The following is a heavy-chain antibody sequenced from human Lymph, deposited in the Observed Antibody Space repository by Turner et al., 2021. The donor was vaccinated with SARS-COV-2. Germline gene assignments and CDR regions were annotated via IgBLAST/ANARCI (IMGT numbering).Heavy chain of an antibody. V-gene: IGHV1-69*10. CDR2: IIPILGIA. J-gene: IGHJ6*02. CDR3: AGIAEPGLGGGVFYYYYGMDV. D-gene: IGHD6-13*01. CDR1: GGTFSSYA. Sequence: QVQLVQSGAEVKKPGSSVKVSCKASGGTFSSYAISWVRQAPGQGLEWMGGIIPILGIANYAQRVQGRVTITADKSTSKGYLGLGRRRSEDTAVYYWAGIAEPGLGGGVFYYYYGMDVWGQGTTVTVSS.